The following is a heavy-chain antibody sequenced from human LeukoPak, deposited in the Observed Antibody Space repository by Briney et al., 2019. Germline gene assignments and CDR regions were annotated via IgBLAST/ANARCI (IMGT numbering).Heavy chain of an antibody. CDR1: GFTFSTYD. CDR2: IGGSGHTT. CDR3: VAGTTY. V-gene: IGHV3-23*01. Sequence: PGGSLRLSCAASGFTFSTYDMIWVRQAPGKGLEWVSAIGGSGHTTYYVDSVKGRFTISRDNARNSLYLQMNSLRAEDTAVYWAVAGTTYWGQGTLVTVSS. D-gene: IGHD6-19*01. J-gene: IGHJ4*02.